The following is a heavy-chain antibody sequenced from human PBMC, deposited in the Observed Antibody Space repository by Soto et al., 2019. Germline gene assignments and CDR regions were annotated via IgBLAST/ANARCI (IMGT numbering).Heavy chain of an antibody. D-gene: IGHD3-10*01. CDR3: VKSGGSYYALVDS. CDR1: GFTFSHYA. CDR2: ISGDSRST. J-gene: IGHJ4*02. V-gene: IGHV3-23*01. Sequence: EVQLLESGGGLLQPGGSLRLSCAASGFTFSHYAMSWVRQGPGKGLEWVSAISGDSRSTYHADSVKGRFTISRDNSRDTLFLQMNSLRAEDTALYYCVKSGGSYYALVDSWGQGALVTVSS.